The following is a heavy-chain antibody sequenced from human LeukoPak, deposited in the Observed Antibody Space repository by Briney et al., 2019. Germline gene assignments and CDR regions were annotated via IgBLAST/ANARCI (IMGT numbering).Heavy chain of an antibody. D-gene: IGHD4-17*01. J-gene: IGHJ4*02. CDR2: IYYSGRT. Sequence: SETLSLTCTVSGGSISSYYWRWIRQPPGKGLEWIGYIYYSGRTNNNPSLKSRVTVSVDTSKNRFSLRLTSVTAADTAVYYCARHNGFGDYAIEYWGLGTLVTVSS. V-gene: IGHV4-59*08. CDR1: GGSISSYY. CDR3: ARHNGFGDYAIEY.